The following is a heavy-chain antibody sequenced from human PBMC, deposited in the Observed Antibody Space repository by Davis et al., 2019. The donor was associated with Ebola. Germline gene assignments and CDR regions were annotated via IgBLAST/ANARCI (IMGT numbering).Heavy chain of an antibody. Sequence: GESLKISCAASGFTFSSYSMNWVRQAPGKGLEWVSSISSSSSYIYYADSVKGRFTISRDNAKNSLYLQMNSLRAEDTAVYYCARKIKQWHDYWGQGTLVTVSS. J-gene: IGHJ4*02. CDR2: ISSSSSYI. CDR3: ARKIKQWHDY. V-gene: IGHV3-21*01. D-gene: IGHD6-19*01. CDR1: GFTFSSYS.